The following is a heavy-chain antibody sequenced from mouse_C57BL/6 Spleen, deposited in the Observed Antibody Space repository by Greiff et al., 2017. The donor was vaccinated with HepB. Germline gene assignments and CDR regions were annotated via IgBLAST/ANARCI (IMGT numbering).Heavy chain of an antibody. V-gene: IGHV1-54*01. CDR1: GYAFTHYL. CDR2: INPGSGGT. Sequence: QVQLQQSGAELVRPGNSVKVSCKASGYAFTHYLIEWVKQRPGQGLEWIGVINPGSGGTNYNEKFKGKSTLTAYKSSSSAYMQRSSPTYDDSAVYVCARTINAGVAQFAYWGQGTLVTVSA. CDR3: ARTINAGVAQFAY. J-gene: IGHJ3*01. D-gene: IGHD1-1*01.